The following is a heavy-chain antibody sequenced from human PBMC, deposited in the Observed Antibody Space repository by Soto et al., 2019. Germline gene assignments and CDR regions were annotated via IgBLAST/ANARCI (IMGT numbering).Heavy chain of an antibody. V-gene: IGHV1-69*13. J-gene: IGHJ4*02. CDR2: IIPIFGTA. CDR1: GGTFSSYA. D-gene: IGHD3-22*01. Sequence: SVKVSCKASGGTFSSYAISWVRQAPGQGLEWMGGIIPIFGTANYAQKFQGRVTITADESTSTAYMELSSLRSEDTAVYYCARGSYDSSGYYYHYFDYWGQGTLVTV. CDR3: ARGSYDSSGYYYHYFDY.